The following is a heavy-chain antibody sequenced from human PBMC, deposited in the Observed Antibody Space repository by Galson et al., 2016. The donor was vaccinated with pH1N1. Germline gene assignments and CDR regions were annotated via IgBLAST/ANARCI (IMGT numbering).Heavy chain of an antibody. CDR1: GFTFSSFW. CDR2: ISSEGSSI. V-gene: IGHV3-74*01. J-gene: IGHJ4*02. CDR3: ARVRLIMPGDPTGYFDF. Sequence: SLRLSCAASGFTFSSFWMHWVRHVPGKGLVWVSRISSEGSSISYADSVKGRFTISRDNARNTLYLEMNSLSAEDTALYYCARVRLIMPGDPTGYFDFWGQGALVTVSS. D-gene: IGHD7-27*01.